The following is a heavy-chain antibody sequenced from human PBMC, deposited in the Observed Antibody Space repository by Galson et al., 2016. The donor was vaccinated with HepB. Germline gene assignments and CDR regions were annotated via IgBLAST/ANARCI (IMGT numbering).Heavy chain of an antibody. CDR2: ISPYNGNS. CDR1: GYSFTSDG. V-gene: IGHV1-18*04. J-gene: IGHJ4*02. Sequence: SVKVSCKASGYSFTSDGISWVRQAPGQGLEWMGWISPYNGNSSYAQKFQGRVTMTTDTSTNTAYMELSSLRSEDTAVYYCARPEYNSSSGANRFDYWGQGTLVTVSS. CDR3: ARPEYNSSSGANRFDY. D-gene: IGHD6-6*01.